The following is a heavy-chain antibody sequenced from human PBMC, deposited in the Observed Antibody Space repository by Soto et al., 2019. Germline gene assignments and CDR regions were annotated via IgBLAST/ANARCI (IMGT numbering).Heavy chain of an antibody. J-gene: IGHJ6*04. V-gene: IGHV4-31*03. CDR2: IYYSGST. CDR3: AREPYYYDSSGYYSDGMDV. D-gene: IGHD3-22*01. Sequence: SETLSLTCTVSGGSISSGGYYWSWIRQHPGKGLEWIGYIYYSGSTYYNPSLKSRVTISVDTSKNQFSLKLSSVTAADTAVYYCAREPYYYDSSGYYSDGMDVWGKGTTVTVSS. CDR1: GGSISSGGYY.